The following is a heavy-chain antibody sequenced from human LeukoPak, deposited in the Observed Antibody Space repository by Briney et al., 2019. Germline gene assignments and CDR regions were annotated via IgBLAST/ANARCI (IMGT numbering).Heavy chain of an antibody. Sequence: GGSLRLSCAASGFTFGNYAMSWVRQAPGKGLEWVSVNSGGRTYYADSVKGRFTISRDNSKNTLYLQMNSLRAEDTAVYHCAKGHSDSSGYLWPFDCWGQGTLVTVSS. V-gene: IGHV3-23*01. CDR2: NSGGRT. CDR3: AKGHSDSSGYLWPFDC. CDR1: GFTFGNYA. D-gene: IGHD3-22*01. J-gene: IGHJ4*02.